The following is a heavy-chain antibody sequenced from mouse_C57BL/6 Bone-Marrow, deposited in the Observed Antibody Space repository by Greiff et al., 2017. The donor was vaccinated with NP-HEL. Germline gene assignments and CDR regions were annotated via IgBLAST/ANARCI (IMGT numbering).Heavy chain of an antibody. J-gene: IGHJ3*01. CDR2: IRNKANGYTT. CDR1: GFTFTDYY. Sequence: EVKLMESGGGLVQPGGSLSLSCAASGFTFTDYYMSWVRQPPGKALEWLGFIRNKANGYTTEYSASVKGRFTISRDNSQSILYLQMNALRAEDSATYYCARYIDDYTWFAYWGQGTLVTVSA. V-gene: IGHV7-3*01. D-gene: IGHD2-4*01. CDR3: ARYIDDYTWFAY.